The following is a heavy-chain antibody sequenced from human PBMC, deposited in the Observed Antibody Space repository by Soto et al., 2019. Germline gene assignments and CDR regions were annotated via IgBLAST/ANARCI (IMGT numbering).Heavy chain of an antibody. CDR3: ARGRGPVPAAYIRGGDY. Sequence: ASVKVSCKASGYTFTSYDINWVRQATGQGLEWMGWMNPNSGNTGYAQKFQGRVTMTRNTSISTAYMELSSLRSEDTAVYYCARGRGPVPAAYIRGGDYWGQGTLVTVSS. D-gene: IGHD2-2*01. V-gene: IGHV1-8*01. CDR2: MNPNSGNT. J-gene: IGHJ4*02. CDR1: GYTFTSYD.